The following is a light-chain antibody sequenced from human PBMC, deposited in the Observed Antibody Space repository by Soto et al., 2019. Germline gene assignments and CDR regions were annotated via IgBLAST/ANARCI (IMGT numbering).Light chain of an antibody. V-gene: IGKV1-5*01. CDR2: DVS. Sequence: DILMTQSPSTLSASVGDRVIITCRASQSISSWLAWYQQKPGKAPKLLIYDVSSLESGVPSRFSGSGSGTEFTLTISSLQPDDIATYYCQQCNSFWTFGQGTKVEIK. CDR3: QQCNSFWT. CDR1: QSISSW. J-gene: IGKJ1*01.